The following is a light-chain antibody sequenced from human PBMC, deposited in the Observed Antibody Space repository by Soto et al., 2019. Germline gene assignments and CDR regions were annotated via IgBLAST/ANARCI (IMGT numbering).Light chain of an antibody. CDR3: KSYTGINNWV. CDR2: EVN. Sequence: QSTLTQPPCASGSPGQSITISCTGTSSDVGGYNYVSWYQQHPGKAPKVMIYEVNKRPSGVPDRFSGSKSGNTASLTISGLQAEDEADYYCKSYTGINNWVFGGGTKLTVL. CDR1: SSDVGGYNY. J-gene: IGLJ3*02. V-gene: IGLV2-8*01.